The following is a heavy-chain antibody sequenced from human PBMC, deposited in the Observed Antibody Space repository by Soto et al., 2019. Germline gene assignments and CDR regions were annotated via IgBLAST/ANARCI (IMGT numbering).Heavy chain of an antibody. Sequence: PGESLKISCKGSGYSFTSYWIGWVRQMPGKGLEWMGIIYPGDSDTRYSPSFQGQVTISADKSISTAYLQWSSLKASDTAMYYCARTSSGWFNYYYYGMDVWGQGTTVTVSS. CDR3: ARTSSGWFNYYYYGMDV. CDR1: GYSFTSYW. J-gene: IGHJ6*02. V-gene: IGHV5-51*01. D-gene: IGHD6-19*01. CDR2: IYPGDSDT.